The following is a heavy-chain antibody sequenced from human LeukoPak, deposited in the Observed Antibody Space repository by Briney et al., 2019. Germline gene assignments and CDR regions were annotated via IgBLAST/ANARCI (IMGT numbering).Heavy chain of an antibody. CDR1: GYTFTSYY. Sequence: ASVKVSCKASGYTFTSYYMHWVRQAPGQGLEWMGIINPSGGSTSYAQKFQGRVTMTRDTSTSTVYMELSSLRSEDTAVYYCASHSSHDSSSAPGVYWGQGTLVTVSS. CDR3: ASHSSHDSSSAPGVY. CDR2: INPSGGST. V-gene: IGHV1-46*01. D-gene: IGHD6-6*01. J-gene: IGHJ4*02.